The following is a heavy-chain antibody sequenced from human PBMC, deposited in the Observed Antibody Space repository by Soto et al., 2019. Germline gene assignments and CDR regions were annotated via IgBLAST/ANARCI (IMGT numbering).Heavy chain of an antibody. CDR3: KKLIGNSWLDS. Sequence: QVQLQQSGPGLVKPSQTLSLTCAISGDSVSTNSATWDSIRQSPSRGLEWLGRTYYRSKWHNASTVPVKGRRTRNPDTPNSLPCLQPNSVAPQDTAVHYCKKLIGNSWLDSRGQGSLVTVSS. J-gene: IGHJ5*01. D-gene: IGHD2-8*01. CDR1: GDSVSTNSAT. CDR2: TYYRSKWHN. V-gene: IGHV6-1*01.